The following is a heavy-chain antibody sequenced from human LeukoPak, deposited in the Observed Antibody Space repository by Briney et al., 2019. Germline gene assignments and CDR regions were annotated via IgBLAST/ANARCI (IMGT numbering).Heavy chain of an antibody. CDR1: GGSFSGYY. CDR2: INHSGST. J-gene: IGHJ5*02. V-gene: IGHV4-34*01. Sequence: SETLSLTCAVYGGSFSGYYWSWIRQPPGKGLEWIGEINHSGSTNYNPSLKSRVTISVDTSKNQFSLKLSSVTAADTAVYYCARLGRYSSGWYPRYNWFDPWGQGTLVTVSS. D-gene: IGHD6-19*01. CDR3: ARLGRYSSGWYPRYNWFDP.